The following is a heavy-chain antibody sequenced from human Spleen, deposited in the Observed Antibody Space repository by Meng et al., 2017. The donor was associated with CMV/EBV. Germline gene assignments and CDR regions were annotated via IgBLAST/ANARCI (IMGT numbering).Heavy chain of an antibody. V-gene: IGHV3-21*01. CDR3: ARDRYNWNYYWFDP. Sequence: VSGFSFSSYTMHWVRQAPGMGLEWVSSISSSGSYIYYADSMKGRFTISRDNSKNTLYLQMNSLRAEDTAVYYCARDRYNWNYYWFDPWGQGTLVTVSS. D-gene: IGHD1-7*01. CDR1: GFSFSSYT. J-gene: IGHJ5*02. CDR2: ISSSGSYI.